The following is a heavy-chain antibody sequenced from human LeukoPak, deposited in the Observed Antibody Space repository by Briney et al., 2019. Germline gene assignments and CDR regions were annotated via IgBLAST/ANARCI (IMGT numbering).Heavy chain of an antibody. Sequence: GGCLRLSCAASGFTLSDYWMHWVRHAPGKGLVWVARINGDGSSSTYADTVKGQFTISRDNAKNTLYLQMNSLRVEDTAVYYCARDPRNMGLDPWGQGTLVTVSS. CDR3: ARDPRNMGLDP. CDR2: INGDGSSS. V-gene: IGHV3-74*01. J-gene: IGHJ5*02. D-gene: IGHD1/OR15-1a*01. CDR1: GFTLSDYW.